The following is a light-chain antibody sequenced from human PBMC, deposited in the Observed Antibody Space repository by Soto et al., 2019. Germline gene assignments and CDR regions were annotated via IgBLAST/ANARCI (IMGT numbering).Light chain of an antibody. CDR1: QSISSY. J-gene: IGKJ3*01. V-gene: IGKV1-39*01. CDR2: AAS. Sequence: DIHMTQSPSSLSASVGDRVTNTCRASQSISSYLNWYQQKPGKAPKLLIYAASSLQSGVPSRFSGSGSGTDFTLTISSLQPEDFATYYCQQSYSTLFTFGPGTKVDIK. CDR3: QQSYSTLFT.